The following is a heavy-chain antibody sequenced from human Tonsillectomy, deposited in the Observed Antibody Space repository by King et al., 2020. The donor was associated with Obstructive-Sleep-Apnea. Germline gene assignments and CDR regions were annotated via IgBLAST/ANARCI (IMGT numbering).Heavy chain of an antibody. CDR2: VFHSGIN. V-gene: IGHV4-4*02. D-gene: IGHD1-26*01. J-gene: IGHJ4*02. Sequence: VQLQESGPGLVKSSGTLSLTCAVSGGPISSMNWWGWVRQPPGKGPGWIGEVFHSGINNSNPSLKSRVTISVDNTRNQFSLKLSSVTAPDTAVYSCARGRVGSHCHWGQGTLVTVSS. CDR1: GGPISSMNW. CDR3: ARGRVGSHCH.